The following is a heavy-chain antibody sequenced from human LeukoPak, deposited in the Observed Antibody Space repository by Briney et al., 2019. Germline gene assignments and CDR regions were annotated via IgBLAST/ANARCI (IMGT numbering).Heavy chain of an antibody. CDR1: GGSFSGYY. V-gene: IGHV4-34*01. D-gene: IGHD2-2*01. CDR2: INHSGST. CDR3: ASGYCSSTSCYASFDI. J-gene: IGHJ3*02. Sequence: SETLSLTCAVYGGSFSGYYWSWIRQPPGKGLEWIGEINHSGSTNYNPSLKSRVTISVDTSKNQFSLKLSSVTAVDTAVYYCASGYCSSTSCYASFDIWGQGTMVTVSS.